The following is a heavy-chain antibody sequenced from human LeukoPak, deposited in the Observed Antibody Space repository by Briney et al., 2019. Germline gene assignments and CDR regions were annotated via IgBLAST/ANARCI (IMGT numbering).Heavy chain of an antibody. Sequence: ASVKVSCKASGHTLFTCGVAWVRQAPGQGLEWMAWITTYKGRTNYAQRFQDRVIMTTDTSTNTVFMELRSLRSDDTAVYFCARDNGDYNFDYWGQGTLVSVSS. J-gene: IGHJ4*02. CDR1: GHTLFTCG. CDR2: ITTYKGRT. D-gene: IGHD4-17*01. CDR3: ARDNGDYNFDY. V-gene: IGHV1-18*01.